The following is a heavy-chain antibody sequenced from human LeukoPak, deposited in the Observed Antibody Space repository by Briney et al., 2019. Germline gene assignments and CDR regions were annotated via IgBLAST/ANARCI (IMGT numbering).Heavy chain of an antibody. CDR2: INPSGGST. V-gene: IGHV1-46*01. CDR3: ARESPTYYYDSSGYYPGV. Sequence: ASVKVSCKASGYTFTSYYMHWVRQAPGQGLEWMGIINPSGGSTSYAQKFQGRVTMTRDMSTSTVYMELSSLRSEGTAVYYCARESPTYYYDSSGYYPGVWGQGTLVTVSS. J-gene: IGHJ4*02. CDR1: GYTFTSYY. D-gene: IGHD3-22*01.